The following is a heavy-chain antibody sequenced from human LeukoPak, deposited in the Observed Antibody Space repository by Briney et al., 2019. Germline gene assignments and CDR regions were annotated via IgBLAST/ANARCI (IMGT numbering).Heavy chain of an antibody. V-gene: IGHV3-23*01. D-gene: IGHD1-1*01. CDR1: GFTFSDYG. CDR3: AKTGNPATGDY. J-gene: IGHJ4*02. Sequence: GGSLRLSCAAAGFTFSDYGMNWVRQAPGKGLEWVSGISGSGISTYYADSVKGRFTISRDNSKNTLYLQMNSLRAEDAAVYYCAKTGNPATGDYWAQGTLVTVSS. CDR2: ISGSGIST.